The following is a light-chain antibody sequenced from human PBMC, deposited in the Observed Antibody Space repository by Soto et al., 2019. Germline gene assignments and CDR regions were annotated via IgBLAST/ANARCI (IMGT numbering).Light chain of an antibody. CDR3: QQYNNWPLT. V-gene: IGKV3-15*01. CDR1: QSVSSN. Sequence: EIVMTQSPATLSVSPGERATLSCRASQSVSSNLAWYQQKPGQAPRLLIYGASTRATGITARFSGSGSGTKFTLTISSLQSEDFAVYYCQQYNNWPLTSGGGTKVEIK. J-gene: IGKJ4*01. CDR2: GAS.